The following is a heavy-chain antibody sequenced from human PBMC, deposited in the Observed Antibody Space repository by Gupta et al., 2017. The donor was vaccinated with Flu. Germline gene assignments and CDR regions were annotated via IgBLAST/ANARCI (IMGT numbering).Heavy chain of an antibody. Sequence: QVQLVQSGAEVKKPGASVKVSCKASGYTFTSYYMHWVRQAPGQGLEWMGIINPSGGSTSYAQKFQGRITMTRDTSTSTVYMELSSLRSEDTAVYYCARNAQSSGWRQKGTTDYWGQGTLVTVSS. V-gene: IGHV1-46*01. D-gene: IGHD6-19*01. J-gene: IGHJ4*02. CDR2: INPSGGST. CDR3: ARNAQSSGWRQKGTTDY. CDR1: GYTFTSYY.